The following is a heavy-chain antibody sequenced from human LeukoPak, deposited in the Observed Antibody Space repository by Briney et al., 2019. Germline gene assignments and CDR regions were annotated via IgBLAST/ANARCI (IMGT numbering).Heavy chain of an antibody. J-gene: IGHJ4*02. CDR1: GGSISSYY. CDR3: ARAEYAYYFDY. D-gene: IGHD2-2*01. Sequence: SETLSLTCIVSGGSISSYYWSWIRQPPGKGLEWIGYIYYSGSTNYNPSLKSRVTISVDTSKNQFSLKLSSVTAADTAVYYCARAEYAYYFDYWGQGTLVTVSS. CDR2: IYYSGST. V-gene: IGHV4-59*01.